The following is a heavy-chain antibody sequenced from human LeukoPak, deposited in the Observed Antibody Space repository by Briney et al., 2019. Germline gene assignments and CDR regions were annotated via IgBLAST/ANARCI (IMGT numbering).Heavy chain of an antibody. J-gene: IGHJ4*02. D-gene: IGHD5-18*01. CDR1: AGSISSRSYL. CDR2: VDDSGGT. Sequence: PSETLSLTCSVSAGSISSRSYLWGWARHHPGKGLEWFGSVDDSGGTDYNPPLKTRSPISVATSKDHFSLKLSSVTAADTAVYYCARRHGYYYGYYFDFWGQGTLVTVSS. V-gene: IGHV4-39*02. CDR3: ARRHGYYYGYYFDF.